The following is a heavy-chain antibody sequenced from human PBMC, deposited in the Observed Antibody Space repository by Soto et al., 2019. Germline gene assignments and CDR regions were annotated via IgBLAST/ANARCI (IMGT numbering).Heavy chain of an antibody. Sequence: SVKVSCKASGGTFSSYAISWVRQAPGQGLEWMGGIIPIFGTANYAQKFQGRVTITADESTSTAYMELSSLRSEDTAVYYCARGAVAGTLPFDYWGQGTLVTVSS. CDR2: IIPIFGTA. CDR1: GGTFSSYA. D-gene: IGHD6-19*01. V-gene: IGHV1-69*13. CDR3: ARGAVAGTLPFDY. J-gene: IGHJ4*02.